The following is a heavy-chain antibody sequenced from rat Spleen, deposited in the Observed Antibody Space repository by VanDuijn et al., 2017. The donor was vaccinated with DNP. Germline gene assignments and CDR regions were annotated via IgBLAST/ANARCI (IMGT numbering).Heavy chain of an antibody. Sequence: EVQLVESGGGLVQPGRSLKLSCVASGFIFSNHWMTWIRQAPGKGLEWVASISTGGGNTYYRDSVKGRFTISRDNAKSTLYLQMESLRSEDTATYYCAKHDGTEGIDFDYWGQGVMVTVSS. CDR2: ISTGGGNT. V-gene: IGHV5-25*01. CDR1: GFIFSNHW. CDR3: AKHDGTEGIDFDY. J-gene: IGHJ2*01. D-gene: IGHD1-11*01.